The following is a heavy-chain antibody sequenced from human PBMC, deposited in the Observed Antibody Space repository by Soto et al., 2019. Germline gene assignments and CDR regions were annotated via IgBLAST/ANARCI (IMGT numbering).Heavy chain of an antibody. Sequence: PSETLSLTCAVSAYSISSGHYWGWIRQPPGKGLDWIGSIYHSGDTYYNPSLKRRVTISVDTSKNQFSLKLNSVPAADTALYYCARGHFSVAGRWDVWGQGTTVTVSS. CDR1: AYSISSGHY. CDR2: IYHSGDT. V-gene: IGHV4-38-2*01. D-gene: IGHD6-19*01. CDR3: ARGHFSVAGRWDV. J-gene: IGHJ6*02.